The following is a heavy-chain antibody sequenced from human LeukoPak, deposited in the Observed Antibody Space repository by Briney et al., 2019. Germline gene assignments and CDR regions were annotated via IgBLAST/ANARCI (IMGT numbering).Heavy chain of an antibody. J-gene: IGHJ6*02. CDR3: ARQKWEQQGRDYYFNGLDV. CDR2: ISYSGST. V-gene: IGHV4-39*07. D-gene: IGHD1-26*01. CDR1: CDTISTRFYY. Sequence: SGTLSLTCSVSCDTISTRFYYGGWLRPTAGKGVEWIGIISYSGSTHYNPSLKSGVTISVDTSRNQFSLNLRSVTAADTAVYYGARQKWEQQGRDYYFNGLDVWGPGTTVTVSS.